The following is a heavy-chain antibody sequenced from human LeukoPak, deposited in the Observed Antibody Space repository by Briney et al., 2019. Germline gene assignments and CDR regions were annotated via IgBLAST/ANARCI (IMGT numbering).Heavy chain of an antibody. J-gene: IGHJ3*02. D-gene: IGHD6-19*01. V-gene: IGHV4-59*11. Sequence: SETLSLTCAVSGGSISSHYWSWIRQPPGKGLEWIGYIFYIGSTNYNPSLKSRVTISVDTSKNQFSLKLSSVTAADTAVYYCARDLSIAVAGSPGFDIWGQGTMVTVSS. CDR1: GGSISSHY. CDR2: IFYIGST. CDR3: ARDLSIAVAGSPGFDI.